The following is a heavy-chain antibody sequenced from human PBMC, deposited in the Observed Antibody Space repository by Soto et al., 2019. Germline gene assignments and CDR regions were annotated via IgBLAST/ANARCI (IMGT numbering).Heavy chain of an antibody. J-gene: IGHJ4*02. D-gene: IGHD6-19*01. CDR1: GYTFTSYG. Sequence: VASVKVSCKASGYTFTSYGISWVRQAPGQGLEWMGWISAYNGNTNYAQKLQGRVTMTTDTSTSTAYMELRSLRSDDTAVYYCARVAPRIAVAGRLLDYWGQGTLVTVSS. CDR2: ISAYNGNT. CDR3: ARVAPRIAVAGRLLDY. V-gene: IGHV1-18*01.